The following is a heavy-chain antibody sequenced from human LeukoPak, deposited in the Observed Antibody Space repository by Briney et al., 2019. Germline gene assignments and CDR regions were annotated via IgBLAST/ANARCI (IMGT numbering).Heavy chain of an antibody. J-gene: IGHJ4*02. D-gene: IGHD3-3*01. CDR1: GFTFSSYW. CDR3: ARGPRRHYDFWSGYYQDY. Sequence: PVGSLRLSCAASGFTFSSYWMSWVRQAPGQGREWVGNRKQDGIEQYYVDSVKGRFTISRDNAKNSLYLQMNSLRAEDTAVYYCARGPRRHYDFWSGYYQDYWGQGTLVTVSS. V-gene: IGHV3-7*01. CDR2: RKQDGIEQ.